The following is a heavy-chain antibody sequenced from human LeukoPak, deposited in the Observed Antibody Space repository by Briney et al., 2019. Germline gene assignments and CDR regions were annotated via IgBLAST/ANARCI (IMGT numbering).Heavy chain of an antibody. V-gene: IGHV4-61*01. Sequence: SETLSLTCTVSGGSVSSGNYYWSWIRQPLGKGLEWIGYIYYSGSTNYNPSLKSRVTISVDTSKNQFSLKLNSVTAADTAVYYCARAGVVVTAMIEYWGQGTLVTVSS. CDR1: GGSVSSGNYY. J-gene: IGHJ4*02. D-gene: IGHD2-21*02. CDR2: IYYSGST. CDR3: ARAGVVVTAMIEY.